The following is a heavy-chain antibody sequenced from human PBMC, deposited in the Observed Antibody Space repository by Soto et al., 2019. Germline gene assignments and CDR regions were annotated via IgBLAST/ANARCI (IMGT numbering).Heavy chain of an antibody. D-gene: IGHD3-3*01. J-gene: IGHJ5*02. CDR2: INHSGST. CDR3: ARAFDYDFWSGYYIRFDP. Sequence: SETLSLPCAVYGGSFSGYYWSWIREPPGKGLEWIGEINHSGSTNYNPSLKSRVTISVDTSKNQFSLKLSSVTAADTAVYYCARAFDYDFWSGYYIRFDPWGQGTLVTVSS. CDR1: GGSFSGYY. V-gene: IGHV4-34*01.